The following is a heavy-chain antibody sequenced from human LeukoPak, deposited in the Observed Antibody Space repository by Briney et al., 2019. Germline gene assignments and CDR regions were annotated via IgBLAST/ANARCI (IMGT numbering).Heavy chain of an antibody. J-gene: IGHJ4*02. CDR2: MSPNSGNT. CDR1: GYTFTSYD. V-gene: IGHV1-8*01. CDR3: ARGNVRSFDY. Sequence: ASVKVSCKASGYTFTSYDINWVLQAPGQGVEWVGSMSPNSGNTGYAHKFQGRVTMTRNTALSTAYMELSSLRSADTAMYYCARGNVRSFDYWGQGTLVIVSS. D-gene: IGHD3-10*02.